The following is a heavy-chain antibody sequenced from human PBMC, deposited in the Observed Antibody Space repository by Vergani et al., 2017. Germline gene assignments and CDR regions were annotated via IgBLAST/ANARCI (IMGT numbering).Heavy chain of an antibody. V-gene: IGHV1-69*09. CDR3: AGADLDSLGAPCDY. Sequence: QVQLVESGAEVKKPGASVKVSCKASGGTFSSYAISWVRQAPGQGLEWMGRIIPILGIANYAQKFQGRVTITADKSTSTAYMELSSLRSEDTAVYYCAGADLDSLGAPCDYWGQGTLVTVSS. D-gene: IGHD3-9*01. CDR1: GGTFSSYA. J-gene: IGHJ4*02. CDR2: IIPILGIA.